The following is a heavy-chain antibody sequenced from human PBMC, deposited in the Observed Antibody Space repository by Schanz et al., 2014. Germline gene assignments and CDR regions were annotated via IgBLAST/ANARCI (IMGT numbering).Heavy chain of an antibody. Sequence: EVQLLESGGGLVQPGGSLRLSCAASGFTFSSYAMSWVRQAPGKGLEWVSSISSSSSYIYYADSVKGRFTISRDNAKNSLYLQMNSLRAGDTAVYYCARDRGYCSGGSCLTFDYWGQGTLVTVSS. D-gene: IGHD2-15*01. CDR3: ARDRGYCSGGSCLTFDY. CDR2: ISSSSSYI. V-gene: IGHV3-21*01. J-gene: IGHJ4*02. CDR1: GFTFSSYA.